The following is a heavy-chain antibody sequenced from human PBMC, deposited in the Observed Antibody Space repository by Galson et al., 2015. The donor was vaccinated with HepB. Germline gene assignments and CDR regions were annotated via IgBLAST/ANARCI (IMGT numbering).Heavy chain of an antibody. CDR2: IVVGSGNT. J-gene: IGHJ4*02. D-gene: IGHD3-22*01. CDR3: AADPLYYDSSGTRGCDY. Sequence: SVKVSCKASGFTFTSSAVQWVRQARGQRLEWIGWIVVGSGNTTYAQKFQERVTITRDMSKSTAYMELSSLRFEDTAVYYCAADPLYYDSSGTRGCDYWGQGTLVAVSS. V-gene: IGHV1-58*01. CDR1: GFTFTSSA.